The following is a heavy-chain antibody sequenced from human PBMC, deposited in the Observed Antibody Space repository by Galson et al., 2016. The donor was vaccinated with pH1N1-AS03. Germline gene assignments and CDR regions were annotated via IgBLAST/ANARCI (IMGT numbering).Heavy chain of an antibody. CDR1: GYSFSSYW. CDR3: ARHASPTILSYHFDY. J-gene: IGHJ4*02. D-gene: IGHD2-2*01. CDR2: IYPGDSDT. Sequence: QSGAEVKKPGESLKISCKGSGYSFSSYWIVWVRQMPGKGLEWMGIIYPGDSDTTYSPSFQGQVTISADKSISTAYLQWSSLKASDTAIYYCARHASPTILSYHFDYWGRGTLVTVSS. V-gene: IGHV5-51*01.